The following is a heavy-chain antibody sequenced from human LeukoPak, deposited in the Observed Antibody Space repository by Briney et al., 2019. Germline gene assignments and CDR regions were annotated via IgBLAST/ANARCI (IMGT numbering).Heavy chain of an antibody. Sequence: GGSLRLSCAASGFTFSSYAMSWVRQAPGKGLEWVSAISGRGGSTYYADSVKGRFTISRDDSKNTLYLQMNSLRAEDTAVYYCAKDLYRGYSYGLLDYWGQGTLVTVSS. V-gene: IGHV3-23*01. CDR1: GFTFSSYA. D-gene: IGHD5-18*01. CDR2: ISGRGGST. CDR3: AKDLYRGYSYGLLDY. J-gene: IGHJ4*02.